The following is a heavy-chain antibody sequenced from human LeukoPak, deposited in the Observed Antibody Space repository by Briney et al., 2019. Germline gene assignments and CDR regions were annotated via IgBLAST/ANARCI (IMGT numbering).Heavy chain of an antibody. Sequence: ASVKVSCKASAYTFTSYGFSWVRQAPGQGLEWMGWFNGYNDNTNYAQKPQGRVTMHTATSTSTAYLELRSLGSDDTAVYYCSRDGRYDSRGYWGQPTLVTVPA. CDR2: FNGYNDNT. D-gene: IGHD3-3*01. CDR1: AYTFTSYG. CDR3: SRDGRYDSRGY. J-gene: IGHJ4*02. V-gene: IGHV1-18*01.